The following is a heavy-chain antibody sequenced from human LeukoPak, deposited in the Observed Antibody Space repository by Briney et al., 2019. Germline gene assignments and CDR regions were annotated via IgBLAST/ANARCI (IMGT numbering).Heavy chain of an antibody. CDR1: GGSISSGGYS. Sequence: PSQTLSLTCTVSGGSISSGGYSWSWIRQHPGKGLEWIGYIYYSGSTYYNPSLKSRVTISVDTSKNQFSLKLSSVTAADTAVYYCARVGYVGYYFDYWGQGTLVTVSS. CDR3: ARVGYVGYYFDY. CDR2: IYYSGST. V-gene: IGHV4-31*03. D-gene: IGHD5-12*01. J-gene: IGHJ4*02.